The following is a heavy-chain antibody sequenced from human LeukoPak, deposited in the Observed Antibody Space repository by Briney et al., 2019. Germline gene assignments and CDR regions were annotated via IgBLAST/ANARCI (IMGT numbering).Heavy chain of an antibody. V-gene: IGHV3-23*01. Sequence: GGSLRLSCAASGFTFSSSAMSWVRQAPGKGLERVSSISGSGSGGSTYYADSVKGRFTISRDNSKNTLYLQMNSLRAEDTAVYYCAKSGYNRFDYWGQGTLVTVSS. CDR3: AKSGYNRFDY. CDR2: ISGSGSGGST. J-gene: IGHJ4*02. D-gene: IGHD5-24*01. CDR1: GFTFSSSA.